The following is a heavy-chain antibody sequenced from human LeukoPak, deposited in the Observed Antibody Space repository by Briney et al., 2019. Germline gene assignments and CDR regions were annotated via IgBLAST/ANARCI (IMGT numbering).Heavy chain of an antibody. Sequence: PGGSLRLSCAASGFTFSSYAMSWVRQAPGKGLEWVSAISGSGGSTYYAVSVKGRFTISRDNSKNTLYLQTNSLRAEDTAVYYCANQDYDSSGYYSQKIFDYWGQGTLVTVSS. CDR2: ISGSGGST. J-gene: IGHJ4*02. V-gene: IGHV3-23*01. D-gene: IGHD3-22*01. CDR1: GFTFSSYA. CDR3: ANQDYDSSGYYSQKIFDY.